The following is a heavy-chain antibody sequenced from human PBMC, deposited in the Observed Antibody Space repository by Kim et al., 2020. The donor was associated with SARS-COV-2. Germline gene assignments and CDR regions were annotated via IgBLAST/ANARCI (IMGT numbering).Heavy chain of an antibody. J-gene: IGHJ4*02. CDR1: GFTFSSYG. CDR3: ASEGYTMVPEN. Sequence: GGSLRLSCAASGFTFSSYGMHWVRQAPGKGLEWVAVISYDGSNKYYADSVKGRFTISRDNSKNTLYLQMNSLRAEDTAVYYCASEGYTMVPENWVQGTLV. CDR2: ISYDGSNK. V-gene: IGHV3-33*05. D-gene: IGHD3-10*01.